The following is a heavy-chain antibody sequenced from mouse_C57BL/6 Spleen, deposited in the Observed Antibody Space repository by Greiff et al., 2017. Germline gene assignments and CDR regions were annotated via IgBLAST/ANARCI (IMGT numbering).Heavy chain of an antibody. CDR3: ARTDYYGSSYFYWYFDV. CDR2: INPNNGGT. J-gene: IGHJ1*03. Sequence: EVQLQQSGPELVKPGASVKMSCKASGYTFTDYNMHWVKQSHGKSLEWIGYINPNNGGTSYNQKFKGKATLTVNKSSSTAYMELRSLTSEDSAVYYGARTDYYGSSYFYWYFDVWGTGTTVTVSS. CDR1: GYTFTDYN. V-gene: IGHV1-22*01. D-gene: IGHD1-1*01.